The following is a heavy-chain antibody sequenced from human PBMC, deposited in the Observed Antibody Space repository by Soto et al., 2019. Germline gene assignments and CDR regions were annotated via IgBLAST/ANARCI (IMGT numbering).Heavy chain of an antibody. Sequence: QIILKESGPTLVKPTQTLTLTCSFSGFSLSTTSVGVGWIRQPPGKALEWLALIYLDGDKRYSPSQKRRLTITTDTPQNHVVLTMTNSVPVDTGTYSCVYMPPHRWMSFSVWGPGTMVSVSS. CDR1: GFSLSTTSVG. CDR2: IYLDGDK. J-gene: IGHJ3*01. V-gene: IGHV2-5*04. D-gene: IGHD5-12*01. CDR3: VYMPPHRWMSFSV.